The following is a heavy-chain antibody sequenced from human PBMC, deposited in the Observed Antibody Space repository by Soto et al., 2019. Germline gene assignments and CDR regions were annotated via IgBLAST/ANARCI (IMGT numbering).Heavy chain of an antibody. CDR2: IIPVFDIT. D-gene: IGHD6-13*01. Sequence: QVQLVQSGAEVKKPGSSVKVSCKASGGTFTTYTISWVRQAPGQGLEWMGRIIPVFDITNYAQNFQGRGTIIADKSTNTAHMELNSLKSEDTAVYYCARGPVAAADPYYFDYWGQGTVVTVSS. CDR1: GGTFTTYT. J-gene: IGHJ4*02. V-gene: IGHV1-69*02. CDR3: ARGPVAAADPYYFDY.